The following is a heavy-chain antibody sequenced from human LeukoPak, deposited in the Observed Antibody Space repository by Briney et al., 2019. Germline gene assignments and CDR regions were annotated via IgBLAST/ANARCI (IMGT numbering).Heavy chain of an antibody. V-gene: IGHV4-30-4*08. CDR3: AREFWSGYSRFPVD. Sequence: SETLSLTCTVSGGSISSGDYYWRWIRQPPGKGLEWFGYIYYRGSTYYNPSLKSRLTISVDTSKNQCSLKLNSVTAADTAVYYCAREFWSGYSRFPVDWGQGTLVTVSS. D-gene: IGHD3-3*01. J-gene: IGHJ4*02. CDR2: IYYRGST. CDR1: GGSISSGDYY.